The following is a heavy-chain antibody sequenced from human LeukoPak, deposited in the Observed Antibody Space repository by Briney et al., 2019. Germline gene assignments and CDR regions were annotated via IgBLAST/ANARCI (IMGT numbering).Heavy chain of an antibody. Sequence: ASVKVSCKASGYTFTGYYMHWVRQAPGQGLEWMGRINPNSGGTNYAQKFQGRVTMTRDTSISTAYMELSRLRSDDTAVYYCASSDGYSYAFDYWGQGTLVTVSS. CDR2: INPNSGGT. J-gene: IGHJ4*02. CDR1: GYTFTGYY. D-gene: IGHD5-18*01. V-gene: IGHV1-2*06. CDR3: ASSDGYSYAFDY.